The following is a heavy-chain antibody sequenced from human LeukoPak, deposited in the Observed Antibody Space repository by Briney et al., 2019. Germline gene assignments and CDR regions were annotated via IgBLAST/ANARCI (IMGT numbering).Heavy chain of an antibody. CDR1: GGSISSSSYY. J-gene: IGHJ5*02. D-gene: IGHD2-2*01. Sequence: SETLSLTCTVSGGSISSSSYYWSWIRQPPGKGLEWIGEINHSGSTNYNPSLKSRVTISVDTSKNQFSLKLSSVTAADTAVYYCARGYCSSTSCYLFWFDPWGQGTLVTVAS. V-gene: IGHV4-39*07. CDR3: ARGYCSSTSCYLFWFDP. CDR2: INHSGST.